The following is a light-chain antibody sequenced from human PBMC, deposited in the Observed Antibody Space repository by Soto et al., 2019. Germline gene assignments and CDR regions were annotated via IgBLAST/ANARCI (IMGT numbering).Light chain of an antibody. CDR2: DVS. CDR3: QQYDDLPIT. J-gene: IGKJ5*01. V-gene: IGKV1-33*01. CDR1: QDISDN. Sequence: DIQMTQSPSSLSTSVGDRVTITCQASQDISDNLNWYQQKQGKAPKVLISDVSNLETGVSSRFSGSGSGTEFTFTISSLQAEDFATYYCQQYDDLPITFGQGTRLEIK.